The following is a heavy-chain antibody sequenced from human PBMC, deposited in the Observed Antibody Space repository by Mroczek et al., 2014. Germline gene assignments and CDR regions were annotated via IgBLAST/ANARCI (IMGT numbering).Heavy chain of an antibody. Sequence: VQLVESGPGLVKPSETLSLTCTVSGGSISSYYWSWIRQPPGKGLEWIGYIYYSGSTNYNPSLKSRVTISVDTSKNQFSLKLSSVTAADTAVYYCARAPHSSSWYYFDYWGQGTLVTVSS. V-gene: IGHV4-59*01. D-gene: IGHD6-13*01. J-gene: IGHJ4*02. CDR3: ARAPHSSSWYYFDY. CDR1: GGSISSYY. CDR2: IYYSGST.